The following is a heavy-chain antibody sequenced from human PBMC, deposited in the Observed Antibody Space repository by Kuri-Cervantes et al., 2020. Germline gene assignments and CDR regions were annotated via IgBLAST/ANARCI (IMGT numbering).Heavy chain of an antibody. CDR1: GYTFTSYY. V-gene: IGHV1-46*01. Sequence: ASVKVSCKASGYTFTSYYMHWVRQAPGQGLEWMGIINPSGGSTSYAQKFQGRVTMTRDTSTSTAYMELRSLRSEDTAVYYCASSMYYYYDSSGYGAFDIWGQGTMVTVSS. CDR3: ASSMYYYYDSSGYGAFDI. D-gene: IGHD3-22*01. CDR2: INPSGGST. J-gene: IGHJ3*02.